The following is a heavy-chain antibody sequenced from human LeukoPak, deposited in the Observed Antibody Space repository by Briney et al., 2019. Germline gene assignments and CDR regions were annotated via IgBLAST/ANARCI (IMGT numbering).Heavy chain of an antibody. Sequence: SQTLSLTCAISGDSVSSNSAAWNWIRQSPSRGLEWLGRTYYRSKWYNDCAVSVKGRITINPDTSKNQFSLQLNSVTPEDTAVYYCARASEVRGVIPLYFDYWGQGTLVTVSS. CDR3: ARASEVRGVIPLYFDY. CDR1: GDSVSSNSAA. J-gene: IGHJ4*02. CDR2: TYYRSKWYN. D-gene: IGHD3-10*01. V-gene: IGHV6-1*01.